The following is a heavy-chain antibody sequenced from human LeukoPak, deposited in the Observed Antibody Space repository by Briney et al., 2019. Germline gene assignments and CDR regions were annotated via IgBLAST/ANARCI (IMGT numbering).Heavy chain of an antibody. CDR3: TTDRRLWGYINAPYDY. J-gene: IGHJ4*02. Sequence: GGSLRLSCAASGFTFNNAWMSWVRQAPGKGLEWVGRIKSKTDGGTADYAAPVKGRFTISRDDSENTLYLQMNSLKAEDTAVYYCTTDRRLWGYINAPYDYWGQGTLVTVSS. V-gene: IGHV3-15*01. CDR1: GFTFNNAW. CDR2: IKSKTDGGTA. D-gene: IGHD4-11*01.